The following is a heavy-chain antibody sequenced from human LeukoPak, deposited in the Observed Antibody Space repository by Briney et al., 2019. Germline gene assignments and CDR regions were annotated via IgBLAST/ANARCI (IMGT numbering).Heavy chain of an antibody. V-gene: IGHV1-69*05. Sequence: ASVKVSCKASGGTFSSYAISGVQQAPGQGLEWIGRIIPIFGTANYAQKFQGRVTITTDESTSTAYMELSSLRSEDTAVYYCARSHYYDSSGHFDYWGQGTLVTVSS. CDR3: ARSHYYDSSGHFDY. D-gene: IGHD3-22*01. CDR1: GGTFSSYA. CDR2: IIPIFGTA. J-gene: IGHJ4*02.